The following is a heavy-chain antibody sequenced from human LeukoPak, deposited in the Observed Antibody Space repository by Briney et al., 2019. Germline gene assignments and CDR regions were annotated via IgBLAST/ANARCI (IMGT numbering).Heavy chain of an antibody. D-gene: IGHD2-15*01. CDR3: TRQDCSGGSCSYVDY. CDR1: GFDFSGFY. J-gene: IGHJ4*02. Sequence: PGGSLKLSCAASGFDFSGFYMHWVRQASGRGLEWVGLIRSKPSSYTTVYAASVKGRFTISRDDSKNTAYLQMNSLKAEDTAVYYCTRQDCSGGSCSYVDYWGQGTLVTVSS. CDR2: IRSKPSSYTT. V-gene: IGHV3-73*01.